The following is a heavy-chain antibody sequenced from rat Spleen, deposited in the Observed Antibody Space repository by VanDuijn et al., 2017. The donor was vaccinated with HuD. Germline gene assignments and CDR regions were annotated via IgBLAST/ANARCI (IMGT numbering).Heavy chain of an antibody. D-gene: IGHD4-3*01. J-gene: IGHJ2*01. CDR3: ATQSIIRVPLFDY. Sequence: EVQLVETGGGLVQPGKSLKLSCVASGFPFSRYWMYWVRQAPKQGLEWFATIFYDGNRAYYRDSVKGRFTVSRDNAKSTLYLQMDSLRSEDTATYYCATQSIIRVPLFDYWGQGVMVTVSS. CDR2: IFYDGNRA. V-gene: IGHV5S10*01. CDR1: GFPFSRYW.